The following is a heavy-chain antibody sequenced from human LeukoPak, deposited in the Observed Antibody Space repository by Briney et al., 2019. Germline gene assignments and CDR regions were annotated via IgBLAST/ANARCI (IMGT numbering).Heavy chain of an antibody. D-gene: IGHD3-10*01. CDR2: ISWNSGSI. CDR3: AKDSVVRGGDYYYMDV. J-gene: IGHJ6*03. Sequence: PGGSLRLSCAASGFTFDDYAMHWVRQAPGKGLEWVSGISWNSGSIGYADSVKGRFTISRDNAKNSLYLQMNSLRAEDTALYYCAKDSVVRGGDYYYMDVWGKGTTVTISS. V-gene: IGHV3-9*01. CDR1: GFTFDDYA.